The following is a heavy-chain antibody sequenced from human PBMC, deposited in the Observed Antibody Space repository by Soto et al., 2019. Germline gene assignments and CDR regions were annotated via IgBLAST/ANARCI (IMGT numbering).Heavy chain of an antibody. V-gene: IGHV1-18*01. CDR1: GYTFTRYG. J-gene: IGHJ6*02. CDR2: INTYNGNP. CDR3: AMVDVYVTPSPQDV. Sequence: QVQLVQSGAEVKNPGASVKVSCKASGYTFTRYGIDWARQDPGQGLEWMGWINTYNGNPNYAQNVQGRVTLTTDTSTSTAYMELRSLRSHDTAIYYCAMVDVYVTPSPQDVWGQGTTVIVSS. D-gene: IGHD3-16*01.